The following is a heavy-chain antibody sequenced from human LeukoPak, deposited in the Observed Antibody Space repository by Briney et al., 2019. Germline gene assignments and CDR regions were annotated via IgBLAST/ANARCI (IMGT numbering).Heavy chain of an antibody. J-gene: IGHJ4*02. CDR1: RYTFTGSD. CDR3: ASGIRGSGSYFLTFDY. CDR2: ISAYNGNT. D-gene: IGHD1-26*01. V-gene: IGHV1-18*04. Sequence: ASVKVSCKASRYTFTGSDMHWVRQAPGQGLEWMGWISAYNGNTKYAQKLQGRVTMTTNTSTCTAYMELRSLRSDVTAVYYCASGIRGSGSYFLTFDYWGQGTLVTVSS.